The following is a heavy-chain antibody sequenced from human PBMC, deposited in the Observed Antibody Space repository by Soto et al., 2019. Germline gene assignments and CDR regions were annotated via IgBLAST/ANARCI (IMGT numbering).Heavy chain of an antibody. CDR3: TTVNNWNDVLKKNYYYYGMDV. CDR2: IKSKTDGGTT. D-gene: IGHD1-20*01. Sequence: GGSLRLSCAASGFTFSNAWMNWVRQAPGKGLEWVGRIKSKTDGGTTDYAAPVKGRFTISRDDSKNTLYLQMNSLKTEDTAVYYCTTVNNWNDVLKKNYYYYGMDVWGQGTTVTVSS. J-gene: IGHJ6*02. V-gene: IGHV3-15*07. CDR1: GFTFSNAW.